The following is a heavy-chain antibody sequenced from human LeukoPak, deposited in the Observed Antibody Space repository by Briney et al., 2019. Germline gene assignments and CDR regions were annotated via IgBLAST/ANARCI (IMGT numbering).Heavy chain of an antibody. J-gene: IGHJ4*02. CDR3: ARGSAAGTRYFDY. D-gene: IGHD6-13*01. Sequence: GASVKVSCKASGYTFTSYYMHWVRQAPGQGLEWMGIINPSGGSISYAQRSQGRVTMTRDTSTSTVYMELSSLRSEDTAVYYCARGSAAGTRYFDYWGQGTLVTVSS. V-gene: IGHV1-46*01. CDR1: GYTFTSYY. CDR2: INPSGGSI.